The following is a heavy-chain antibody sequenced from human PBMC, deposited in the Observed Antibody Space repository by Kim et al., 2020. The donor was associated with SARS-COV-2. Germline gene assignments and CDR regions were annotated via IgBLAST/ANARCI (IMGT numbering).Heavy chain of an antibody. V-gene: IGHV3-11*01. J-gene: IGHJ4*02. D-gene: IGHD3-22*01. CDR3: ARANYYDSSGYYKRPY. Sequence: SVKGRFTISRDNAKNSLYLQMNSLRAEDTAVYYCARANYYDSSGYYKRPYWGQGTLVTVSS.